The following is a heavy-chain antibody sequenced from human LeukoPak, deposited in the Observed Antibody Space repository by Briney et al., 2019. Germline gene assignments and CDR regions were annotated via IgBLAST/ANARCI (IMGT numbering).Heavy chain of an antibody. CDR2: LYSGGST. J-gene: IGHJ4*02. V-gene: IGHV3-53*04. CDR1: GFTVSSNY. Sequence: PGGSLRLPCAASGFTVSSNYMSWVRQAPGKGLEWVSVLYSGGSTYYADSVKGRFTISRHISQNTLYLQMNSLRAEDTAVYYCARVRLGSGWSLFDFWGQGTLVTVSS. CDR3: ARVRLGSGWSLFDF. D-gene: IGHD6-19*01.